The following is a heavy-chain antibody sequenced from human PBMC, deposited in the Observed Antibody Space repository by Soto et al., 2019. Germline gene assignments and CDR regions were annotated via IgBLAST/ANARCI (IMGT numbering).Heavy chain of an antibody. Sequence: SETLSLTCAVYGGSFSGYYWSWIRQPPGKGLEWIGEINHSGSTNYNPSNKSRVTISVDTSKNQFSLKLSSVTAADTAVYYCARCLWDEYCSGGSCYSVMEYYFDYWGQGTLVTVS. CDR3: ARCLWDEYCSGGSCYSVMEYYFDY. V-gene: IGHV4-34*01. CDR1: GGSFSGYY. J-gene: IGHJ4*02. CDR2: INHSGST. D-gene: IGHD2-15*01.